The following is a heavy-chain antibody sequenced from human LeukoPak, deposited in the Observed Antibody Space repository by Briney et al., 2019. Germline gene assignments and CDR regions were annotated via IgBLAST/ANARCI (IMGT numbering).Heavy chain of an antibody. J-gene: IGHJ5*02. CDR3: ARSPEWDLPTPPHWFDP. D-gene: IGHD1-26*01. CDR1: GFTVSSNY. Sequence: GGSLRLSCAASGFTVSSNYMSWVRQAPGKGLEWVSVIYSGGSTYYADSVKGRFTISRDNSKNTLYLQMGSLRADDMAVYYCARSPEWDLPTPPHWFDPWGQGTLVTVSS. CDR2: IYSGGST. V-gene: IGHV3-53*05.